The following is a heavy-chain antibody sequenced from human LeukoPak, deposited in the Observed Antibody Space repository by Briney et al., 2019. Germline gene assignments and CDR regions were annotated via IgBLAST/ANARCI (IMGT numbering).Heavy chain of an antibody. D-gene: IGHD2-2*01. V-gene: IGHV1-69*13. Sequence: SVKVSCKASGGTFSSYAISWVRQAPGLGLEWMGGIIPIFGTANYAQKFQGRVTITADESTSTAYMELSSLRSEDTAVYYCARGEVVPAAIPFDYWGQGTLVTVSS. J-gene: IGHJ4*02. CDR3: ARGEVVPAAIPFDY. CDR2: IIPIFGTA. CDR1: GGTFSSYA.